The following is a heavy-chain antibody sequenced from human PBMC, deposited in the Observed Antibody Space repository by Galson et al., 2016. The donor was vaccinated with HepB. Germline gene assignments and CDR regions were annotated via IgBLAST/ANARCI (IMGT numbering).Heavy chain of an antibody. Sequence: SLRLSCAASGFTFSSYWMNWVRQAPGKGLEWVANIKQDESEENYVDSVKGRFTISRENAKKSVYLQMNRLRVEDTAVYYCTGTPRLYYYYSGLDVWGQGTTVTVSS. J-gene: IGHJ6*02. CDR1: GFTFSSYW. CDR3: TGTPRLYYYYSGLDV. V-gene: IGHV3-7*03. D-gene: IGHD1-1*01. CDR2: IKQDESEE.